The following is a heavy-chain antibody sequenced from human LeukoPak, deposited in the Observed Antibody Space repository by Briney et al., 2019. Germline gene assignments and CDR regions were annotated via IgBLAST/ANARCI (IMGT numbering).Heavy chain of an antibody. J-gene: IGHJ4*02. CDR1: GFTFSGHF. CDR2: ISINGDKT. CDR3: IKDRIGTWSFDH. Sequence: GGSLRLSCSASGFTFSGHFMHWVRQAPGKGLEYVSSISINGDKTYYAESVKGRFTISRDNSKNTLYLQLSSLRVEDTAVYYCIKDRIGTWSFDHWGQGTLLTVSS. D-gene: IGHD1-26*01. V-gene: IGHV3-64D*06.